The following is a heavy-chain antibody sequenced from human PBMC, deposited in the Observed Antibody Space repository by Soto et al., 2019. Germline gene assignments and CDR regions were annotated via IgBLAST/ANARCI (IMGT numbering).Heavy chain of an antibody. CDR2: IYYSGST. Sequence: SETLSLTCTVSGGSISSSSYYWGWIRQPPGKGLEWIGSIYYSGSTYYNPSLKSRVTISVDTSKNQFSLKLRSVTAADTAVYYCARLAVAGFMYYGMDVWGQGTTVTVSS. CDR1: GGSISSSSYY. J-gene: IGHJ6*02. CDR3: ARLAVAGFMYYGMDV. D-gene: IGHD6-19*01. V-gene: IGHV4-39*01.